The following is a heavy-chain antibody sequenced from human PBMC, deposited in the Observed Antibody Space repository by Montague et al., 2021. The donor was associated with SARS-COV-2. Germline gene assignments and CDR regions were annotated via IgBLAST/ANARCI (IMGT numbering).Heavy chain of an antibody. Sequence: SLRLSCAASGLAISMYWMTWVRQAPGKGLEWVANIKQDGSETYYADSVKSRFSISRDNTKNSLYLQLNSLRADDTAVYYCGFNSVAGAGDSLGQGTLVTVSS. V-gene: IGHV3-7*01. D-gene: IGHD6-13*01. CDR1: GLAISMYW. J-gene: IGHJ4*02. CDR2: IKQDGSET. CDR3: GFNSVAGAGDS.